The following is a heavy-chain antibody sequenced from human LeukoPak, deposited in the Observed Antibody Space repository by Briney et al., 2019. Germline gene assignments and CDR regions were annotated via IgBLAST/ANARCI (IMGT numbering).Heavy chain of an antibody. CDR2: IYYSGST. CDR1: GDSISSSSYY. D-gene: IGHD6-13*01. Sequence: SETLSLTCTASGDSISSSSYYWGWIRQPPGKGLEWIGSIYYSGSTSYNPSLKSRVTISLDTSKNQFSLKLTSVTAADTAVYYCARKGYSISWYSPWGQGTLVTVSS. V-gene: IGHV4-39*07. CDR3: ARKGYSISWYSP. J-gene: IGHJ5*02.